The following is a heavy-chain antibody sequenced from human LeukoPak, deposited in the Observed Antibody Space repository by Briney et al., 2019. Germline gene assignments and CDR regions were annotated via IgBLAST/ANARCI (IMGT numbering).Heavy chain of an antibody. J-gene: IGHJ3*02. D-gene: IGHD6-13*01. V-gene: IGHV3-7*01. CDR2: IKQDGSEK. CDR3: ASDPGIAAAGNDAFDI. CDR1: GFTFSSYS. Sequence: GGSLRLSCAASGFTFSSYSMNWVRQAPGKGLEWVANIKQDGSEKYYVDSVKGRFTISRDNAKNSLYLQMNSLRAEDTAVYYCASDPGIAAAGNDAFDIWGQGTMVTVSS.